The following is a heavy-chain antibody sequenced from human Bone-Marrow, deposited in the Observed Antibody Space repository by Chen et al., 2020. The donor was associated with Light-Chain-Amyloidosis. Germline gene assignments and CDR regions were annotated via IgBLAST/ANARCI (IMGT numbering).Heavy chain of an antibody. J-gene: IGHJ4*02. Sequence: QVQLQQWGAGLLKPSETLSLTCGVYGGSFNDYYMTWFRQPPGKGLEWIGEINHSGKSNLNPSLSGRVTMSIDAAKRQFSLEVTSLTAADTAMYYCARGIDYWGQGTLVTVSS. CDR1: GGSFNDYY. V-gene: IGHV4-34*01. CDR3: ARGIDY. CDR2: INHSGKS.